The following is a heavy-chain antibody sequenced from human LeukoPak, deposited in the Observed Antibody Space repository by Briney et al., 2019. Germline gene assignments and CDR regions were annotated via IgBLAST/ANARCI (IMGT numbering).Heavy chain of an antibody. CDR2: ILPVFGTA. CDR3: ARRGRSSSLDVPWFDS. V-gene: IGHV1-69*13. J-gene: IGHJ5*01. D-gene: IGHD6-6*01. CDR1: EVTLSTFT. Sequence: ASVKVSCKPSEVTLSTFTITWVRQAPGQGLEWMGGILPVFGTANYAQKFQGRVTITADESTRTAYMELTSLRSEDTAVYYCARRGRSSSLDVPWFDSWGQGTLVTVSS.